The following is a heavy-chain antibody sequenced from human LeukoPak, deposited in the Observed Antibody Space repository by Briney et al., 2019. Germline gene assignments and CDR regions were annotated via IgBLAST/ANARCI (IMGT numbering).Heavy chain of an antibody. Sequence: GGSLRLSCAASGFTFSSYAMHWVRQAPGKGLEWVAVISYDGSNKYYADSVKGRFTISRDNSKNTLYLQMNSLRAEDTAVYYCARNLYYYDSSGYYYYWGQGTLVTVSS. CDR2: ISYDGSNK. CDR1: GFTFSSYA. V-gene: IGHV3-30-3*01. J-gene: IGHJ4*02. CDR3: ARNLYYYDSSGYYYY. D-gene: IGHD3-22*01.